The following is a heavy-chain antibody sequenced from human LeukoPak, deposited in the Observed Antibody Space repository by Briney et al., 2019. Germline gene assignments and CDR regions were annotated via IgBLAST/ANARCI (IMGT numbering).Heavy chain of an antibody. J-gene: IGHJ4*02. V-gene: IGHV4-59*01. CDR2: IYYSGST. Sequence: PSETLSLTCTVSGGSISSYYWSWIRQPPGKGPEWIGYIYYSGSTNYNPSLKSRISISVDTSKNQFSLKLSSVTAADTAVYYCARLLRNIAAAVYYFDYWGQGTLVTVSS. CDR3: ARLLRNIAAAVYYFDY. D-gene: IGHD6-13*01. CDR1: GGSISSYY.